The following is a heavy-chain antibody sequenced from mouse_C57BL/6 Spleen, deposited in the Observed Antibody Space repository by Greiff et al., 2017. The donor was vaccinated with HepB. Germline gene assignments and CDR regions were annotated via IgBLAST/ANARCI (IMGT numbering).Heavy chain of an antibody. CDR1: GYTFTDYY. CDR3: ARENSHYFDY. Sequence: VQLQQSGPVLVKPGASVKMSCKASGYTFTDYYMNWVKQSHGKSLEWIGVINPYNGGTSYNQKFKGKATLTVDKSSSTAYMELNSLTSEDSAVYYCARENSHYFDYWGQGTTLTVSS. J-gene: IGHJ2*01. CDR2: INPYNGGT. D-gene: IGHD2-12*01. V-gene: IGHV1-19*01.